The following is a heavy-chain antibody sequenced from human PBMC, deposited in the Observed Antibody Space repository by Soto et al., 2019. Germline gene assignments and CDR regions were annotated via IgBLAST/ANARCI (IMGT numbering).Heavy chain of an antibody. D-gene: IGHD3-16*01. J-gene: IGHJ6*02. CDR3: ARGMGEESTFYKYYGMDV. CDR1: GGSFSGFY. V-gene: IGHV4-34*01. CDR2: INHSGRT. Sequence: SETLSLTCAVYGGSFSGFYWSWIRQPPGKGLEWIGEINHSGRTKYNAPLKSRVTISVDTSKKQFSLKLSSVTAADTAVYYRARGMGEESTFYKYYGMDVWGQGTTVTVSS.